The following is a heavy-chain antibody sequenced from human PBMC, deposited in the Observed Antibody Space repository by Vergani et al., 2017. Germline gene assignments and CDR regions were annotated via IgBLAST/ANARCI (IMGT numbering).Heavy chain of an antibody. Sequence: QVQLQESGPGLVKPSETLSPTCTVSGGSISSYYWSWIRQPPGKGLEWIGYIYYSGSTNYNPSLKSRVTISVDTSKNQFSLKLSSVTAADTAVYYCARQGSSGYHDYWGQGTLVTVSS. V-gene: IGHV4-59*08. J-gene: IGHJ4*02. CDR2: IYYSGST. CDR3: ARQGSSGYHDY. D-gene: IGHD6-19*01. CDR1: GGSISSYY.